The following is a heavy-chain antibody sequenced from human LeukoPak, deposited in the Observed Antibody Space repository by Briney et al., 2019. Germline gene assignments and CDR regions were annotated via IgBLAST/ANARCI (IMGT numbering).Heavy chain of an antibody. CDR3: ARAGPLYSSSWYSWFDP. V-gene: IGHV1-2*02. Sequence: ASVKVSCKASGYTFTGYYIHWVRQAPGQGLEWMGWINPNSGGTNYAQKFQGRVTMTRDTSISTAYMELSRLRSDDTAVYYCARAGPLYSSSWYSWFDPWGQGTLVTASS. CDR1: GYTFTGYY. D-gene: IGHD6-13*01. J-gene: IGHJ5*02. CDR2: INPNSGGT.